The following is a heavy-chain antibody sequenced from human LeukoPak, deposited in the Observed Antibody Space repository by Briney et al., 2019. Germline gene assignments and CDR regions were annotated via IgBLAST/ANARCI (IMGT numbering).Heavy chain of an antibody. CDR2: IKQDGSEK. CDR3: ARHDSFIPY. CDR1: GFTFSAFW. V-gene: IGHV3-7*03. D-gene: IGHD3-16*02. J-gene: IGHJ4*02. Sequence: GGSLRLSCAASGFTFSAFWMSWVRQAPGKGLEWVANIKQDGSEKYYVDSVKGRFTISRDNAKNSLYLQMNSLRAEDTAVYFCARHDSFIPYWGQGTLVTVTS.